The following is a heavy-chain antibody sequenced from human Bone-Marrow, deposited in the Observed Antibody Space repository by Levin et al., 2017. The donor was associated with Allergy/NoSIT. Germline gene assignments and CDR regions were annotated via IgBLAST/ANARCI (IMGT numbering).Heavy chain of an antibody. J-gene: IGHJ4*02. V-gene: IGHV3-74*01. CDR1: GFPFKDYW. CDR2: VNSDGTST. Sequence: GGSLRLSCAASGFPFKDYWMHWVRQAPGKGLEWVSRVNSDGTSTTYADSVKGRFTISRDNAKNTLYLQMTSLRPDDPALYYCAQLVTLDCWGQGTQVTVSA. CDR3: AQLVTLDC. D-gene: IGHD6-6*01.